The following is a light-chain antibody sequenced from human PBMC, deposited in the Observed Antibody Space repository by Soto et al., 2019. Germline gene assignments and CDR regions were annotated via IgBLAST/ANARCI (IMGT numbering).Light chain of an antibody. Sequence: QSALTQPRSVSGSPGQSVTISCTGTSSDVGAYNYVSWYQQHPGKAPKLIISEVSNRPSGVSNRFSGSKSGTAASLTISGLQTEDEADYFCFSFTTDWTHVFGTGTKVTVL. J-gene: IGLJ1*01. CDR1: SSDVGAYNY. CDR3: FSFTTDWTHV. V-gene: IGLV2-14*01. CDR2: EVS.